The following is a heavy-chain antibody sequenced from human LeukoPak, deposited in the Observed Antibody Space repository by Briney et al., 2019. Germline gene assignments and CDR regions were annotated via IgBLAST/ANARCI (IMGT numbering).Heavy chain of an antibody. CDR3: ARGTQLEWLSLFDY. J-gene: IGHJ4*02. Sequence: GASVKVSCKASGYTFTAYYMYWVRQAPGQGLEWMGWINPNSGGAHYAQEFQGRVTMTRDTSISTAYMELSRLRSDDTAVYYCARGTQLEWLSLFDYWGQGSLVTVSS. CDR1: GYTFTAYY. CDR2: INPNSGGA. V-gene: IGHV1-2*02. D-gene: IGHD3-3*01.